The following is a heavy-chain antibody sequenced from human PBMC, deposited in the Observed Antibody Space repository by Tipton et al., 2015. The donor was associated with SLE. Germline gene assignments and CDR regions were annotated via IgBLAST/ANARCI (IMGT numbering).Heavy chain of an antibody. Sequence: AGLVKPSETLSLTCAVYGGSFSGYYWSWIRQPPGKGLEWIGEINHSGSTNYNPSLKSRVTISVDTSKNQFSLKLSSVTAADTAVYYCARVGSRLGYFQHWGQGILVTVSS. CDR3: ARVGSRLGYFQH. D-gene: IGHD1-1*01. CDR2: INHSGST. V-gene: IGHV4-34*01. CDR1: GGSFSGYY. J-gene: IGHJ1*01.